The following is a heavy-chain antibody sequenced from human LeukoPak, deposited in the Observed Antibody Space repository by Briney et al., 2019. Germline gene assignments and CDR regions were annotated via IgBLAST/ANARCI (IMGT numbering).Heavy chain of an antibody. CDR3: AQGLQLWLGFDY. D-gene: IGHD5-24*01. Sequence: PGGSLRLSCAASGFTFSSYSMNWVGQAPGKGLEWVSSISSSSSYIYYADSVKGRFTISRDNAKKSLYLQMNSLRAEDTAVYYCAQGLQLWLGFDYWGQGTLVTVSS. CDR1: GFTFSSYS. V-gene: IGHV3-21*04. CDR2: ISSSSSYI. J-gene: IGHJ4*02.